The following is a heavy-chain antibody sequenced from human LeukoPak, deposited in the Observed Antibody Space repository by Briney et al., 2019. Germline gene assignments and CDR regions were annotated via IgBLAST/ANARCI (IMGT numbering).Heavy chain of an antibody. D-gene: IGHD2-15*01. CDR1: GDSINSNY. V-gene: IGHV4-59*01. CDR2: IYYGGST. CDR3: ARLLAGCPGGRCRAHFDY. J-gene: IGHJ4*02. Sequence: PETLSLTCSVSGDSINSNYWSWLRQPPGKGLEGIGYIYYGGSTNYNPSLKSRVSMSVHTSKTQFSLNLSSVTAADTAVYHCARLLAGCPGGRCRAHFDYWGQGTLVTVSS.